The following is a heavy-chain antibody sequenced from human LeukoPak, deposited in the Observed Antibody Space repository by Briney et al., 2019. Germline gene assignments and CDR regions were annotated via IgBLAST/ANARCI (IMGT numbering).Heavy chain of an antibody. CDR3: AREGCSGGVCYFDY. Sequence: SETLSLTCTVSGGSISYYYWTWIRQPAGKGLEWIGRIDASGNTKYTPSLRSRVTLSIDTSGQQFSLKLSSVTAADTAVYFCAREGCSGGVCYFDYWGRGTLVTVTS. CDR2: IDASGNT. V-gene: IGHV4-4*07. D-gene: IGHD2-15*01. CDR1: GGSISYYY. J-gene: IGHJ4*02.